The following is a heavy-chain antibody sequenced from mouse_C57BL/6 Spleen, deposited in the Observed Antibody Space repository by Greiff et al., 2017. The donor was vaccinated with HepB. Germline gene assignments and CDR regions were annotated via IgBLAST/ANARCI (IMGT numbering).Heavy chain of an antibody. CDR2: IYPGGGYT. V-gene: IGHV1-63*01. Sequence: QVQLQQSGAELVRPGTSVKMSCKASGYTFTNYWIGWAKQRPGHGLEWIGDIYPGGGYTNYNEKFKGKATLTADKSSSTAYMQFSSLTSEDSAIYYCARGGGYYYGSRDYAMDYWGQGTSVTVSS. CDR1: GYTFTNYW. CDR3: ARGGGYYYGSRDYAMDY. J-gene: IGHJ4*01. D-gene: IGHD1-1*01.